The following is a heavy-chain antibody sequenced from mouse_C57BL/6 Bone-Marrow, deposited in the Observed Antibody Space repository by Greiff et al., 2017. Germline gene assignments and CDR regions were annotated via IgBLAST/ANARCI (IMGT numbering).Heavy chain of an antibody. Sequence: VQLQQSGPVLVKPGASVKMSCKASGYTFTDYYMNWVKQSPGQSLEWIGVINPYNGGTSYNQKFKGKATLTVDKSSSTAYMELNSLTSEDSAVYYCASALLLLGLGGWGTGTTVTVSS. CDR3: ASALLLLGLGG. J-gene: IGHJ1*03. CDR2: INPYNGGT. CDR1: GYTFTDYY. V-gene: IGHV1-19*01. D-gene: IGHD1-1*01.